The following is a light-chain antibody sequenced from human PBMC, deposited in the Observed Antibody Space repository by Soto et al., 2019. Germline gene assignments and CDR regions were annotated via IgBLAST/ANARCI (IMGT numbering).Light chain of an antibody. CDR1: QTITHY. Sequence: DIHMTQSPSFLSASVGAIVTITGRANQTITHYLNWYQQKPGRAPALLIYDASSLQSGVPSRFSGRGSGTDFSLTITSLQLADFATYFCQQSYVLPRTFGQGTKVEI. CDR3: QQSYVLPRT. J-gene: IGKJ1*01. CDR2: DAS. V-gene: IGKV1-39*01.